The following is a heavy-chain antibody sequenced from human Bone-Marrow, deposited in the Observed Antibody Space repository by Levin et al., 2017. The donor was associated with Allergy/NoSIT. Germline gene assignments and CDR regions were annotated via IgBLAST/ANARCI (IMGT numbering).Heavy chain of an antibody. CDR1: GFTLSQYG. CDR3: ARDADTTAFYWYYDL. D-gene: IGHD2/OR15-2a*01. J-gene: IGHJ2*01. CDR2: LWSDGIKK. V-gene: IGHV3-33*01. Sequence: GESLKISCAASGFTLSQYGMHWVRQAPGKGLEWVADLWSDGIKKYYIDSVKGRFTISRDNSKNTVYLQMDSLRVEDTAMYYCARDADTTAFYWYYDLWGRGTLVTVSS.